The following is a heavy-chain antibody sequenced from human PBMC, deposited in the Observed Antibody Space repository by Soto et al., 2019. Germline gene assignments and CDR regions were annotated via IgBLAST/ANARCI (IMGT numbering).Heavy chain of an antibody. CDR1: GYTFTSYY. D-gene: IGHD3-3*01. V-gene: IGHV1-46*01. J-gene: IGHJ4*02. CDR3: ARDFFDFWSGYQSLYYFDY. Sequence: QVQLVQSGAEVKKPGASVKVSCKASGYTFTSYYMHWVRQAPGQGLEWMGLINPSGGSTSYAQKFQGRVNMTRDTSTSTVYMELSSLRSEDTAVYYCARDFFDFWSGYQSLYYFDYWGQGTLVTVSS. CDR2: INPSGGST.